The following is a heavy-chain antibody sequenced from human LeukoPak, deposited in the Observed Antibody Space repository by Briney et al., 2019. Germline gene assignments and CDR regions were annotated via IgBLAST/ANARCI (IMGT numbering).Heavy chain of an antibody. CDR2: INPNSGGT. Sequence: ASVKVSCKASGYTFTGYYMHWVRQAPGQGLEWMGWINPNSGGTNYAQKFQGRVTMTRDTSISTAYMELSRLRSEDTAVYYCARVQSDSEGWFDPWGQGTLVTVSS. V-gene: IGHV1-2*02. J-gene: IGHJ5*02. CDR3: ARVQSDSEGWFDP. D-gene: IGHD4-11*01. CDR1: GYTFTGYY.